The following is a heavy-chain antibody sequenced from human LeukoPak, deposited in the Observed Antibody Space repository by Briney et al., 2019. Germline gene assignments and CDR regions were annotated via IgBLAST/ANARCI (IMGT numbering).Heavy chain of an antibody. CDR2: IYYSGST. J-gene: IGHJ3*02. V-gene: IGHV4-59*01. CDR1: GGSISSYC. D-gene: IGHD2-15*01. Sequence: PAETLSLTCTVSGGSISSYCWSWIRQPPGKGLEWIGYIYYSGSTNYNPSLKSRVTISVDTSKNQFYLKLSSVTAADTAVYYCARDGVVASPGAFDIWGQGTMVTVSS. CDR3: ARDGVVASPGAFDI.